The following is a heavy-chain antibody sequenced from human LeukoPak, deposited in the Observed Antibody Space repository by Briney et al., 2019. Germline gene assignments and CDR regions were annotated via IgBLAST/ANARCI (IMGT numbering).Heavy chain of an antibody. Sequence: PSETLCLTCTVSGGSISGYCWCWIRQPPGKGLEWIGQIYYNGKADYNPSLESRITISVDTSKNKISLKLNSVTAADTAIYYCAKFGADYDMYVWGQGITVAVSS. CDR2: IYYNGKA. J-gene: IGHJ6*02. CDR3: AKFGADYDMYV. CDR1: GGSISGYC. V-gene: IGHV4-59*01. D-gene: IGHD3-16*01.